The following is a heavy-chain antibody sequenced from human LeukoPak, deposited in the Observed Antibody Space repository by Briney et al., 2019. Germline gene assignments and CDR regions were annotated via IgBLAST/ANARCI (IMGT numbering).Heavy chain of an antibody. Sequence: PGGSLRLSCAASGFTFSNYWLSWVRQAPGRGLEWVANVKQGGSEKYYVDSVRGRFTISRNDAKNSLYLQMDSLRVEDTAVYYCARDLKGYQSMWGQGTMVTVSS. CDR1: GFTFSNYW. D-gene: IGHD2-2*01. J-gene: IGHJ3*02. CDR2: VKQGGSEK. V-gene: IGHV3-7*01. CDR3: ARDLKGYQSM.